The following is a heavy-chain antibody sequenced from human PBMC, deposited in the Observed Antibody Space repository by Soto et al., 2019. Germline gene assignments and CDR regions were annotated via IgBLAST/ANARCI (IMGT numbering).Heavy chain of an antibody. CDR2: IIPILGIA. D-gene: IGHD4-4*01. Sequence: GASVKVSCKASGCTFSSYTISWVRQAPGQGLEWMGRIIPILGIANYAQKFQGRVTITADKSTSTAYMELSSLRSEDTAVYYCARGPTVKGSYYYYYMGVWGKGTTVTVSS. CDR3: ARGPTVKGSYYYYYMGV. CDR1: GCTFSSYT. J-gene: IGHJ6*03. V-gene: IGHV1-69*02.